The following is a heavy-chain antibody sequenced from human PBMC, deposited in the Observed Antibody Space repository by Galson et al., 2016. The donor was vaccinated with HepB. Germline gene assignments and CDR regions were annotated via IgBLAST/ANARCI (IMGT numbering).Heavy chain of an antibody. J-gene: IGHJ4*02. Sequence: SLRLSCAASGFTLRSHSITWVRQAPGKGLEWVSSISSSGISTFYADSVKGRFTISSDNAENSLYLQMNGLRAEDTAVYYCARFRGATHAAGFDYWGQGTLVTVSP. CDR2: ISSSGIST. CDR1: GFTLRSHS. CDR3: ARFRGATHAAGFDY. V-gene: IGHV3-21*01. D-gene: IGHD3-16*01.